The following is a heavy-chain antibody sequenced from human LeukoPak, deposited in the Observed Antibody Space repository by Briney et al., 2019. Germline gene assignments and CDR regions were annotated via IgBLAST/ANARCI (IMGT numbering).Heavy chain of an antibody. D-gene: IGHD6-19*01. CDR3: ARAKAGQREFDY. CDR2: INWNGGST. V-gene: IGHV3-20*04. J-gene: IGHJ4*02. Sequence: PGGSLRLSCAASGFTLDDYGMSWVRQAPGKGLEWVSGINWNGGSTGYADSVKGRFTISRDNAKNSLYPQMNSLRAEDTALYYCARAKAGQREFDYWGQGTLVTVSS. CDR1: GFTLDDYG.